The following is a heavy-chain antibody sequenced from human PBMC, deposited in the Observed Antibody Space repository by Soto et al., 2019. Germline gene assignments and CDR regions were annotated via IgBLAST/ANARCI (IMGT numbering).Heavy chain of an antibody. CDR3: GKVSSLTHHHDAFLI. V-gene: IGHV3-23*01. CDR2: ISGSGGYT. J-gene: IGHJ3*02. D-gene: IGHD3-9*01. Sequence: GRNPKLCSAASGFALSNFAMTCVRQAPGKGLEWVSTISGSGGYTYYGDSVKGRFTISRDDSKNKLYLQMNSMTSQDTAVYYCGKVSSLTHHHDAFLIWG. CDR1: GFALSNFA.